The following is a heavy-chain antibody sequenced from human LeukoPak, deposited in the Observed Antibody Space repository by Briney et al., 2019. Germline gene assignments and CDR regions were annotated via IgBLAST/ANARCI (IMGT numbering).Heavy chain of an antibody. D-gene: IGHD3-22*01. CDR1: GFTFTTYA. V-gene: IGHV3-23*01. CDR3: AKVKYYYDSSGYSKYYFDY. Sequence: GGSLRLSCSASGFTFTTYAMSWVRQAPGKGLEWVSTISGRSGITYYADSVKGRFTISRDNSMNTLYLQMNSLRAEDTAVYYCAKVKYYYDSSGYSKYYFDYWGQGTLVTVSS. J-gene: IGHJ4*02. CDR2: ISGRSGIT.